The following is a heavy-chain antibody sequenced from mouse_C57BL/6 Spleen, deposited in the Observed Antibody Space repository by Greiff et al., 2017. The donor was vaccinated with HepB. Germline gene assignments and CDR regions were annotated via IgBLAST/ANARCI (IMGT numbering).Heavy chain of an antibody. D-gene: IGHD4-1*01. Sequence: EVMLVESGGGLVQPGGSLKLSCAASGFTFSDYYMYWVRQTPEKRLEWVAYISNGGGSTYYPDTVKGRFTISRDNAKNTLYLQMSRLKSEDTALYYCARSARANWGYWYFDVWGTGTTVTVAS. CDR2: ISNGGGST. J-gene: IGHJ1*03. CDR3: ARSARANWGYWYFDV. CDR1: GFTFSDYY. V-gene: IGHV5-12*01.